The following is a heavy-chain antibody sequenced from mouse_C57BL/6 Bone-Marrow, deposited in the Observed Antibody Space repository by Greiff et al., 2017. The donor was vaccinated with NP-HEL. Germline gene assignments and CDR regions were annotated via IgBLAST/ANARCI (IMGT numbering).Heavy chain of an antibody. Sequence: QVQLQQPGAELVKPGASVKLSCKASGYTFTSYWMHWVKQRPGQGLEWIGMIHPNSGSTNYNEKFKSKATLTVDKSSSTAYMQLSSLTSEDSAGYYCERIDYGNFDYWGQGTTLTVSS. CDR3: ERIDYGNFDY. D-gene: IGHD2-1*01. J-gene: IGHJ2*01. V-gene: IGHV1-64*01. CDR2: IHPNSGST. CDR1: GYTFTSYW.